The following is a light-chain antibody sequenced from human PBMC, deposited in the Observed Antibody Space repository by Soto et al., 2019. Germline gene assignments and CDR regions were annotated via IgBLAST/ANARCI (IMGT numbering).Light chain of an antibody. CDR3: HHYYSSPFA. Sequence: DIVMTQSPDSLAVSLGERASINCKSSQNILYSSNNKTYLAWYQQKPGQPPKLLIYWASTRESGVPDRFSGSGSGTDITLTINSLQAEDVAVYYCHHYYSSPFAFGQGTKLELK. CDR1: QNILYSSNNKTY. V-gene: IGKV4-1*01. CDR2: WAS. J-gene: IGKJ2*01.